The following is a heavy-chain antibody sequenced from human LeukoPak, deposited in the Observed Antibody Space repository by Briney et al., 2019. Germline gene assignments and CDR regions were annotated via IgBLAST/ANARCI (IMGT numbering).Heavy chain of an antibody. CDR2: ISAYNGNT. Sequence: AASVKVSCKASGYTFINYGITWVRQAPGQGLEWMGWISAYNGNTNYAQKLQGRVTMTTDTSSSTAYMELRSLRSDDTAVYYCASSGGSYVGNDAFDIWGQGTMVTVSS. CDR1: GYTFINYG. D-gene: IGHD1-26*01. J-gene: IGHJ3*02. V-gene: IGHV1-18*01. CDR3: ASSGGSYVGNDAFDI.